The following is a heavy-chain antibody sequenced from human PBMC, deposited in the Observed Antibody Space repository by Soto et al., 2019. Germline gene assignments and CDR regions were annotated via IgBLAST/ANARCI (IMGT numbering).Heavy chain of an antibody. CDR2: IYYSGNT. V-gene: IGHV4-30-4*01. CDR3: ARAEYSSSSVSWFDP. CDR1: GGSISSADYY. D-gene: IGHD6-6*01. Sequence: SETLSLTXTVSGGSISSADYYWNWIRQPPGKGLEWIGYIYYSGNTYYNPSLKSRVTISIDTSKNQFSLKLSSVTAADTAVYYCARAEYSSSSVSWFDPWGQGTLVTVSS. J-gene: IGHJ5*02.